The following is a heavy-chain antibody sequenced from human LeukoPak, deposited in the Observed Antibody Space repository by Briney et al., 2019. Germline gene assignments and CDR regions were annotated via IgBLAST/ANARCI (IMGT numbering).Heavy chain of an antibody. CDR1: GFTFSSYW. CDR3: LAAAGTVG. V-gene: IGHV3-74*01. CDR2: VNNDGSTT. D-gene: IGHD6-13*01. J-gene: IGHJ4*02. Sequence: GGSLRLSCAASGFTFSSYWMHWVRQAPGKGLVWVSRVNNDGSTTSYADSVRGRFTISRDNTKNTLYLQMNSLRAEDTAVYFCLAAAGTVGWGQGTLVTVSS.